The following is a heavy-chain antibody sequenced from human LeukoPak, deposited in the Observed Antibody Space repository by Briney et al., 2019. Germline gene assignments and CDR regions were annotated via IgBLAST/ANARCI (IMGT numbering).Heavy chain of an antibody. D-gene: IGHD2/OR15-2a*01. CDR2: INWNGGST. CDR3: ARDPRMAGSPFSDY. J-gene: IGHJ4*02. Sequence: GGSLRLSCAASGFTFDDYGMSWVRQAPGKGLEWVSGINWNGGSTGYADSVKGRFTISRDNAKNSLYLQMNSLRAEDTALYYCARDPRMAGSPFSDYWGQGTLVTVSS. CDR1: GFTFDDYG. V-gene: IGHV3-20*04.